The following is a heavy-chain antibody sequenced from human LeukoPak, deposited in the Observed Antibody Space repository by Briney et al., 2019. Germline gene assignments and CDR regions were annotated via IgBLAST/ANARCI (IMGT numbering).Heavy chain of an antibody. CDR1: GFTFSNE. V-gene: IGHV3-48*03. D-gene: IGHD1-1*01. J-gene: IGHJ6*03. CDR2: ISSSGSTI. CDR3: ARDPYNGAYSEGYYYYYMDV. Sequence: GGSLRLSCAASGFTFSNEMNWVRQAPGKGLEWVSYISSSGSTIYYADSVKGRFTISRDNAKNSLYLQMNSLRAEDTAVYYCARDPYNGAYSEGYYYYYMDVWGKGTTVTVSS.